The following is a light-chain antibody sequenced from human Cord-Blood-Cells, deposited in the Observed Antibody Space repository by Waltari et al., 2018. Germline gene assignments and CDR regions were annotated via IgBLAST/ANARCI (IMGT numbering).Light chain of an antibody. CDR3: QQYGSS. V-gene: IGKV3-20*01. J-gene: IGKJ4*01. Sequence: ESVFTQSPGTPPLYPGESATLSCRASQSVSSSYLAWYQQKPGQAPRLLIYGASSRATGIPDRFSGSGSGTDFTLTISRLEPEDFAVYYCQQYGSSFGGGTKVEIK. CDR2: GAS. CDR1: QSVSSSY.